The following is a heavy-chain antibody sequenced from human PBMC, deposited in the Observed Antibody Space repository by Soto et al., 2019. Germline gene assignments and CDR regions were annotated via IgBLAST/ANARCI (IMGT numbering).Heavy chain of an antibody. V-gene: IGHV4-59*08. D-gene: IGHD3-16*01. CDR2: IYYSGST. Sequence: PSETLSLTCTVSGGSISSYYWSWIRQPPGKGLEWIGYIYYSGSTNYNPSLKSRVTISVDTSKNQFSLKLSSVTAADTAVYYCARSYDYIWGSLHPNDAFDIWGQGTMVTVSS. J-gene: IGHJ3*02. CDR1: GGSISSYY. CDR3: ARSYDYIWGSLHPNDAFDI.